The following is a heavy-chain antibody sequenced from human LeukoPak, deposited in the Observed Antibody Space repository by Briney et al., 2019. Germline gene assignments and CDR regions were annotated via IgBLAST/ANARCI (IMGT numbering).Heavy chain of an antibody. CDR2: IYYSGST. CDR1: GGSISSYY. CDR3: ARDYYDSSGYYLPFDY. Sequence: PSETLSLTCTVSGGSISSYYWSWIRQPPGKGLEWIGYIYYSGSTNYNPSLKSRVTISVDTSKNQFSLKLSSVTAADTAVYYCARDYYDSSGYYLPFDYWGQGTLVTVSS. V-gene: IGHV4-59*01. J-gene: IGHJ4*02. D-gene: IGHD3-22*01.